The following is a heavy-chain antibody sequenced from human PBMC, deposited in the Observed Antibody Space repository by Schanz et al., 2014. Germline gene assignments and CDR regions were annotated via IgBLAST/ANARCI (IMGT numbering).Heavy chain of an antibody. CDR3: ARGHHPHGITVAARGFDP. V-gene: IGHV4-59*01. D-gene: IGHD6-19*01. CDR2: IYYSGSS. CDR1: GGSIRSYF. Sequence: QVQLQESGPGLLKPSETLSLTCIVSGGSIRSYFWSWIRQPPGKGLEWIGYIYYSGSSDYNPSLKSRVTISVDTSKSQFSLKLSSVTAADTAVYYCARGHHPHGITVAARGFDPWGQGTLVTVSS. J-gene: IGHJ5*02.